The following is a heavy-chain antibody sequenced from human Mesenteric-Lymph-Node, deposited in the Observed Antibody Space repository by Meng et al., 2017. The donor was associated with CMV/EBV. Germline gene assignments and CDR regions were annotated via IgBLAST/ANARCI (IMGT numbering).Heavy chain of an antibody. D-gene: IGHD1-1*01. CDR2: INPNSGGT. J-gene: IGHJ3*02. Sequence: YTFTGYYMHWVRQDPGQGLEWMGWINPNSGGTNYAQKFQGWVTMTRDTSISTAYMELSRLRSDDTAVYYCARYGDRVPGDNSDAFDIWGQGTMVTVSS. V-gene: IGHV1-2*04. CDR1: YTFTGYY. CDR3: ARYGDRVPGDNSDAFDI.